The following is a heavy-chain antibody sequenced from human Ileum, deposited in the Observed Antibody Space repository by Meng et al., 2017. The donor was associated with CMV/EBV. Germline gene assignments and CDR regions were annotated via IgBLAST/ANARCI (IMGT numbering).Heavy chain of an antibody. J-gene: IGHJ6*02. V-gene: IGHV3-30*04. CDR2: IPYDGSNK. CDR1: GFTFSSYA. Sequence: GESLKISCAASGFTFSSYAMHWVRQAPGKGLEWVAVIPYDGSNKYYADSVKGRFTISRDNSKNTLYLQMNSLRAEDTAVYYCAINYGMDVWGQGTTVTVSS. CDR3: AINYGMDV.